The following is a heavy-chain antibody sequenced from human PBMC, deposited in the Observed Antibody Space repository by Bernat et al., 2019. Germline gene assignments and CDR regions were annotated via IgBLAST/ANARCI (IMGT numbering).Heavy chain of an antibody. Sequence: EVQLVESGGGLVQPGGSLKLSCAASGFTFSGSAMHWVRRASGKGLGWVGRIRSKANSYATAYAASVKGRFTISRDDSKNTAYLQMNSLKTEDTAVYYCTRHPYSGYDYGMDYWGQGTLVTVSS. D-gene: IGHD5-12*01. CDR1: GFTFSGSA. CDR3: TRHPYSGYDYGMDY. V-gene: IGHV3-73*02. CDR2: IRSKANSYAT. J-gene: IGHJ4*02.